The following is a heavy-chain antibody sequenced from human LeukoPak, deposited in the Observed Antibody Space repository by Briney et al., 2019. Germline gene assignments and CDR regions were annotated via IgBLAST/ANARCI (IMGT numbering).Heavy chain of an antibody. Sequence: ASVKVSCKAPGYTFTSYYMHWVRQAPGQGREWMGIINPSGGSTSYAQKFQGRVTMTRDTSTSTVYMELSSLRSEDTAVYYCARDRQRNFMITFGGVLSLEYWGQGTLVTVSS. CDR3: ARDRQRNFMITFGGVLSLEY. V-gene: IGHV1-46*01. D-gene: IGHD3-16*01. CDR2: INPSGGST. J-gene: IGHJ4*02. CDR1: GYTFTSYY.